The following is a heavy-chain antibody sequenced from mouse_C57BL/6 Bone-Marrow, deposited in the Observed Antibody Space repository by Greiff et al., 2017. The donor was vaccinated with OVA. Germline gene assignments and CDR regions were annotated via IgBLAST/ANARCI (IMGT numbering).Heavy chain of an antibody. CDR2: IYPRSGNN. CDR1: GYTFTSYG. J-gene: IGHJ2*01. CDR3: ARDTTVVGAYYFDY. Sequence: VKLVESGAELARPGASVTLSCTASGYTFTSYGISWVKQRTGQGLEWIGEIYPRSGNNYYNEKDNGKATLTAVKTSSTSYMELRSLTSEDSAVYVCARDTTVVGAYYFDYWGQGTTLTVSS. D-gene: IGHD1-1*01. V-gene: IGHV1-81*01.